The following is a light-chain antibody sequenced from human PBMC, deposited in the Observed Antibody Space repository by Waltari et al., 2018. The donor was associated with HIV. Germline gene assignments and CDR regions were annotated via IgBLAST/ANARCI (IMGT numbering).Light chain of an antibody. V-gene: IGKV3-20*01. CDR1: QSVSSRH. CDR2: ATS. J-gene: IGKJ2*01. CDR3: QQYGTSPPYT. Sequence: EVVLTQPPGTLSLSPGQIATLSCRASQSVSSRHLAWYQQKPGQAPRLLIYATSNRATGITDRFSGSGSGTDFTLTISRLEPGDFAVYVCQQYGTSPPYTFGQGTKLEIK.